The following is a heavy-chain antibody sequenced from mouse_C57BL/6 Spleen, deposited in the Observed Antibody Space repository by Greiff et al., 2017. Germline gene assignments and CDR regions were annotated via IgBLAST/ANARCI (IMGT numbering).Heavy chain of an antibody. D-gene: IGHD2-5*01. CDR1: GYTFTSYW. V-gene: IGHV1-59*01. Sequence: QVQLKQPGAELVRPGTSVKLSCKASGYTFTSYWMHWVKQRPGQGLEWIGVIDPSDSYTNYNQKFKGKATLTVDTSSSTAYMQLSSLTSEDSAVYYCARGGYSNYYFDYWGQGTTLTVSS. CDR3: ARGGYSNYYFDY. J-gene: IGHJ2*01. CDR2: IDPSDSYT.